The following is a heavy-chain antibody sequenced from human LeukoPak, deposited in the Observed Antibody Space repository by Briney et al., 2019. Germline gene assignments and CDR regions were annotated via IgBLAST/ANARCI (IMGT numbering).Heavy chain of an antibody. J-gene: IGHJ6*02. D-gene: IGHD2-2*01. Sequence: GGSLRLSCAASGFTFSSYGMHWVRQAPGKGLEWVAVISYDGSNKYYADSVKGRFTISRDNSKDTLYLQMNSLRAEDTAVYYCARDPQYCSSTSCYLRRGTYYYYYGMDVWGQGTTVTVSS. CDR1: GFTFSSYG. V-gene: IGHV3-30*19. CDR2: ISYDGSNK. CDR3: ARDPQYCSSTSCYLRRGTYYYYYGMDV.